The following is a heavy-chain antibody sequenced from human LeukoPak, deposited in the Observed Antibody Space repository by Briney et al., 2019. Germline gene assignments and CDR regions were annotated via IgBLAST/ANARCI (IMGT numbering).Heavy chain of an antibody. V-gene: IGHV4-59*02. CDR3: AREGYYYGMDV. Sequence: PSETLSLTCTVSGGSVSFYYWSWIRQPPGKGLEWIGYIYYSGSTNYNPSLKSRVTISVDTSKNQFSLKLSSVTAADTAVYYCAREGYYYGMDVWGQGTTVTVSS. CDR2: IYYSGST. J-gene: IGHJ6*02. CDR1: GGSVSFYY.